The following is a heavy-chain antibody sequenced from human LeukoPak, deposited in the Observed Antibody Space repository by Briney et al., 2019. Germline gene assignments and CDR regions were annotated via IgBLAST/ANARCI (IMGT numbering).Heavy chain of an antibody. J-gene: IGHJ4*02. CDR2: IYSGGST. V-gene: IGHV3-53*01. CDR1: GFTVSSNY. D-gene: IGHD2-15*01. CDR3: ARGPTEDIVVVVAEYYFDY. Sequence: GGSLRLSCAASGFTVSSNYMSWVRQAPGKGLEWVSVIYSGGSTYYADSVKGRFTISRDNSKNTLYLQMNSLRAEDTAVYYCARGPTEDIVVVVAEYYFDYWGQGTLVTVSS.